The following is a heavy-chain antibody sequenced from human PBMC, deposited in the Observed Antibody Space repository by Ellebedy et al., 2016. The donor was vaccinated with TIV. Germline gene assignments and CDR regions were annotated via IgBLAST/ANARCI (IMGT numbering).Heavy chain of an antibody. CDR3: ARDPVGVGPAFDV. CDR2: ITESGGNT. CDR1: GFTFSDYG. D-gene: IGHD4-23*01. Sequence: GESLKISCAASGFTFSDYGMQWVRQAPGKGLEWVSSITESGGNTYYADSVKGRFTISRDNSKDTLYLQMNSLRAEDTAIYYCARDPVGVGPAFDVWGQGTMVTVSS. J-gene: IGHJ3*01. V-gene: IGHV3-23*01.